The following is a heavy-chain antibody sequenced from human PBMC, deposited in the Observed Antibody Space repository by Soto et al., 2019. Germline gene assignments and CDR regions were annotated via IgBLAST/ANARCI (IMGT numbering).Heavy chain of an antibody. V-gene: IGHV1-69*13. CDR1: GGTFSSYA. CDR3: ARDHCSSTSCYYYYYGMDV. J-gene: IGHJ6*02. CDR2: IIPIFGTA. Sequence: SVKVSCKASGGTFSSYAISWVRQAPGQELEWMGGIIPIFGTANYAQKFQGRVTITADESTSTAYMELSSLRSEDTAVYYCARDHCSSTSCYYYYYGMDVWGQGTTLTVSS. D-gene: IGHD2-2*01.